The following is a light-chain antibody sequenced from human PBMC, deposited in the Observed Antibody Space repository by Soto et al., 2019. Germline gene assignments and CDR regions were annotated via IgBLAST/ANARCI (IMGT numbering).Light chain of an antibody. V-gene: IGKV1-39*01. CDR2: AAS. J-gene: IGKJ1*01. Sequence: DIQMTQSPSSLSASVEDRVIITCRASQSISNHLNWYQQKPGKAPKLLILAASSLQSGVPSRFSGSRSGPDFTLPISSLQPEDFATYYCQQSYSSPPTFGQGTKVDIK. CDR1: QSISNH. CDR3: QQSYSSPPT.